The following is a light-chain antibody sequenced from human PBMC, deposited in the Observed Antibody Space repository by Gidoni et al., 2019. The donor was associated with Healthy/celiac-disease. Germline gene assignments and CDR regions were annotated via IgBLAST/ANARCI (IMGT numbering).Light chain of an antibody. J-gene: IGKJ1*01. CDR3: QQSYSTPT. Sequence: IQLTKSPSSLSASVGDSVTITCRASQSISSYLNWYQQKPGKAPKLLIYAASSLQSGVPSRFSGSGSGTDFTLTISSLQPEDFATYYGQQSYSTPTFGQGTKVEIK. CDR2: AAS. V-gene: IGKV1-39*01. CDR1: QSISSY.